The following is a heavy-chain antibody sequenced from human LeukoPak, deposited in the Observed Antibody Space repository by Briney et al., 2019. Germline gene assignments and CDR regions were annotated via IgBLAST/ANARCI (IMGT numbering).Heavy chain of an antibody. D-gene: IGHD2-15*01. Sequence: SETLSLTCTVSGGSISSGSYYWSWIRQPAGKGLEWIGRIYTSGSTYYNPSLKSRVTISVDTSKNQFSLKLSSVTAADTAVYYCARHPYCSGGSCYQRAFQQWGQGTLVTVSS. CDR2: IYTSGST. V-gene: IGHV4-61*02. J-gene: IGHJ1*01. CDR3: ARHPYCSGGSCYQRAFQQ. CDR1: GGSISSGSYY.